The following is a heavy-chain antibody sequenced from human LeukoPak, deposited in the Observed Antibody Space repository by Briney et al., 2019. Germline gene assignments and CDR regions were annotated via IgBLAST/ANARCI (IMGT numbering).Heavy chain of an antibody. D-gene: IGHD4-17*01. Sequence: PGGSLRLSCAASGFTFSSYGMHWVRQAPGKELDWVAFIRYDGSNQYYADSVKGRFTISRDNSKNTLYLQMNSLRAEDTAVYYCARDLYGDYRRGDYWGQGTLVTVSS. J-gene: IGHJ4*02. CDR1: GFTFSSYG. CDR2: IRYDGSNQ. V-gene: IGHV3-30*02. CDR3: ARDLYGDYRRGDY.